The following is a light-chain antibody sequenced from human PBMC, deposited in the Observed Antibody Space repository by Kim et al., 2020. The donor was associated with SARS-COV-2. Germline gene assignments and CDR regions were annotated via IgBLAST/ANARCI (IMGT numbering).Light chain of an antibody. Sequence: EIVLTQSPATVSLSPGERATLSCRASQSVSSYFAWYQQKPGQAPRLLIYDASNRATGSPARFSGSGSGTDFTLTISSREPEDFAVYYCQQRSNWPPYTFGQGTKLEI. V-gene: IGKV3-11*01. CDR1: QSVSSY. CDR2: DAS. CDR3: QQRSNWPPYT. J-gene: IGKJ2*01.